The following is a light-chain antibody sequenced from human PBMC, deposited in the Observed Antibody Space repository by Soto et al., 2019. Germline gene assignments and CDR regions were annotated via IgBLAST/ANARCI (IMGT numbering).Light chain of an antibody. V-gene: IGKV3-15*01. J-gene: IGKJ1*01. Sequence: EIVMTRSPATMSVSPRERATLSCRASRRVSSNSAWDPQQPGQAPSLXXXGASTXXTGIPARFTGSRSRTVFTLXRSSLQSGHFDTYYCQPYNKWTPFGQGPNVETK. CDR3: QPYNKWTP. CDR1: RRVSSN. CDR2: GAS.